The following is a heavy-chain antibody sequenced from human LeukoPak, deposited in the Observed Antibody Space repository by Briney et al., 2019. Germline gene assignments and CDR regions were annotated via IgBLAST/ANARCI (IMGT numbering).Heavy chain of an antibody. Sequence: GGSLRLSCAASGFTFSGYWMNWVRQAPGKGLEWVANIKKEGSEKYYVDSVKGRFTISRDNAKNSLYLQMNSLRAEDTAVYYCARAGRGGYNYADYWGQGTLVTVSS. CDR2: IKKEGSEK. D-gene: IGHD5-24*01. CDR3: ARAGRGGYNYADY. V-gene: IGHV3-7*03. CDR1: GFTFSGYW. J-gene: IGHJ4*02.